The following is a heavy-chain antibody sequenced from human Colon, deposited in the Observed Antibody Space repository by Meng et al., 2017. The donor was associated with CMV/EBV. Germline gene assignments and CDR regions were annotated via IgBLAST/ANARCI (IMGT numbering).Heavy chain of an antibody. CDR1: GYTFTAYH. J-gene: IGHJ3*02. CDR3: ARPLKAARRDAFDI. V-gene: IGHV1-2*02. D-gene: IGHD6-6*01. Sequence: ASVKVSCKASGYTFTAYHIHWVRQAPGQGLEWMGYINPNSGGTSYAQTFQGRVTMTTDTSISTAYMDLSRLTSDDTAVYYCARPLKAARRDAFDIWGQGTMVTVSS. CDR2: INPNSGGT.